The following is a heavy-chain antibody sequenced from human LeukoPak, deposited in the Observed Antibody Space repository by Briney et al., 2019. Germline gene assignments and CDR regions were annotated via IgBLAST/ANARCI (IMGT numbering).Heavy chain of an antibody. D-gene: IGHD4-17*01. J-gene: IGHJ4*02. CDR2: IIPILGIA. V-gene: IGHV1-69*04. CDR1: GGTFSSYA. CDR3: AKDRDWDYGDYDRDVMDY. Sequence: SVKVSCKASGGTFSSYAISWVRQAPGQGLEWMGRIIPILGIANYAQKFQGRVTITADKSTSTAYMELSSLRSEDTAVYYCAKDRDWDYGDYDRDVMDYWGQGTLVTVSS.